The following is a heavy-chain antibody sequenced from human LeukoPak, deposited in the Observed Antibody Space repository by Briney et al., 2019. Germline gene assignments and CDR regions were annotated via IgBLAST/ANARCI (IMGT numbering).Heavy chain of an antibody. CDR2: LFYSGRT. D-gene: IGHD3-22*01. V-gene: IGHV4-61*10. J-gene: IGHJ3*02. CDR1: GGSITSGIHY. Sequence: PSEALSLTCTVSGGSITSGIHYWTWIRQPAGKGLEWIGFLFYSGRTRCNPSLRSRVTISVDTSENNFSLKLTSVTAADTAVYYCARLLDNDSSGDPDTFDMWGQGTVVTVSS. CDR3: ARLLDNDSSGDPDTFDM.